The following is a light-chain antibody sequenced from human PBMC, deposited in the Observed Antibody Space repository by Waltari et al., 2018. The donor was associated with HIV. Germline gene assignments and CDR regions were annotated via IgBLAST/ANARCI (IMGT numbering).Light chain of an antibody. CDR1: ESVGSH. V-gene: IGKV3-15*01. CDR2: GAS. Sequence: MTPSPATLSVSPGESATLFCRASESVGSHLAWYQQKPGQSPRLLIYGASTRATGVTARFRGSGSGTEFNLTISSLQSDDSAVYYCQQYKTLPPFTFGPGTRVHIK. J-gene: IGKJ3*01. CDR3: QQYKTLPPFT.